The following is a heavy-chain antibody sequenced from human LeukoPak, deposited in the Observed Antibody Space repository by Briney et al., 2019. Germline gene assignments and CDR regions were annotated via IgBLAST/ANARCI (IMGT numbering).Heavy chain of an antibody. J-gene: IGHJ4*02. CDR1: GGSFSGYY. V-gene: IGHV4-34*01. D-gene: IGHD3-16*02. CDR2: INHSGST. CDR3: ARPNTDDYVWGSYPFFDY. Sequence: PSETLSLTCSVYGGSFSGYYWSWIRQPPGKGLEWIGEINHSGSTNYNPSLKSRVTISVDTSKNQFSLKLSSVTAADTAVYYCARPNTDDYVWGSYPFFDYWGQGTLVTVSS.